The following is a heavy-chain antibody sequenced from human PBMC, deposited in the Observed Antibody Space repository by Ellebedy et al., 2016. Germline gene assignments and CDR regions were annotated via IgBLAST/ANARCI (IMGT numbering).Heavy chain of an antibody. Sequence: GESLKISXAASGFTVSSNYMSWVRQAPGKGLEWVSVIYSGGSTYYADSVKGRFTISRDNSKNTLYLQMNSLRAEDTAVYYCAKDFAVAGDYWGQGTLVTVSS. CDR2: IYSGGST. J-gene: IGHJ4*02. D-gene: IGHD2-15*01. CDR1: GFTVSSNY. V-gene: IGHV3-66*01. CDR3: AKDFAVAGDY.